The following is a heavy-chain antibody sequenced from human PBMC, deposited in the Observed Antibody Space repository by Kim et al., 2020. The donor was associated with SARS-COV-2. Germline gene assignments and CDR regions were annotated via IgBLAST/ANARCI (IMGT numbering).Heavy chain of an antibody. Sequence: SETLSLTCTVSGGSISSSSYYWGWIRQPPGKGLEWIGSIYYSGSTYYNPSLKSRVTISVDTSKNQFSLKLSSVTAADTAVYYCARDKLYCSSTSCYRWFDPWGQGTLVTVSS. CDR3: ARDKLYCSSTSCYRWFDP. V-gene: IGHV4-39*07. J-gene: IGHJ5*02. CDR1: GGSISSSSYY. CDR2: IYYSGST. D-gene: IGHD2-2*01.